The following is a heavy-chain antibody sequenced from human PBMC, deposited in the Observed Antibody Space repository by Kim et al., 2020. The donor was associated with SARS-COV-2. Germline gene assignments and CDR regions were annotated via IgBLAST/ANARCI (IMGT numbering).Heavy chain of an antibody. Sequence: GGSLRLSCAASGFTFSSYAMSWVRQAPGKGLEWVSAISGSGGSTYYADSVKGRFTISRDNSKNTLYLQMNSLRAEDTAVYYCAKEVALGSGWRRYYYYGMDVWGQGTTVTVSS. D-gene: IGHD6-19*01. V-gene: IGHV3-23*01. J-gene: IGHJ6*02. CDR1: GFTFSSYA. CDR2: ISGSGGST. CDR3: AKEVALGSGWRRYYYYGMDV.